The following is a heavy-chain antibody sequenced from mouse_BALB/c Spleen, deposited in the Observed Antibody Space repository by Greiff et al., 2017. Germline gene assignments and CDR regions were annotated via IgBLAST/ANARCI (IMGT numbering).Heavy chain of an antibody. CDR3: ARDHDGNYGYFDV. J-gene: IGHJ1*01. V-gene: IGHV5-9-4*01. D-gene: IGHD2-3*01. CDR1: GFTFSSYA. Sequence: EVMLVESGGGLVKPGGSLKLSCAASGFTFSSYAMSWVRQSPEKRLEWVAEISSGGSYTYYPDTVTGRFTISRDNAKNTLYLEMSSLRSEDTAMYYCARDHDGNYGYFDVWGAGTTVTVSS. CDR2: ISSGGSYT.